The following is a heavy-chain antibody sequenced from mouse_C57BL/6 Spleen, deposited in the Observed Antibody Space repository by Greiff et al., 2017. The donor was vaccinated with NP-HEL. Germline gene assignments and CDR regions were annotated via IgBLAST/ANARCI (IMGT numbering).Heavy chain of an antibody. V-gene: IGHV5-6*01. D-gene: IGHD3-2*02. CDR2: ISSGGSYT. CDR3: ARLGPRPHWYFDV. J-gene: IGHJ1*03. Sequence: EVKLQESGGDLVKPGGSLKLSCAASGFTFSSYGMSWVRQTPDKRLEWVATISSGGSYTYYPDSVKGRFTISRDNAKNTLYLQMSSLKSEDTAMYYCARLGPRPHWYFDVWGTGTTVTVSS. CDR1: GFTFSSYG.